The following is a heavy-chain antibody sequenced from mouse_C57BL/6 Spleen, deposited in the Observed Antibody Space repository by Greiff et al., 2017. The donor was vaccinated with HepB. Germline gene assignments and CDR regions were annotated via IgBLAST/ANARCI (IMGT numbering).Heavy chain of an antibody. V-gene: IGHV1-80*01. CDR3: ARYYYGSSYVGFDY. J-gene: IGHJ2*01. D-gene: IGHD1-1*01. CDR2: IYPGDGDT. CDR1: GYAFSSYW. Sequence: QVQLQQSGAELVKPGASVKISCKASGYAFSSYWMNWVKQRPGKGLEWIGQIYPGDGDTNYNGKFKGKATLTADKSSSTAYMQLSSLTSEDSAVYFCARYYYGSSYVGFDYWGQGTTLTVSS.